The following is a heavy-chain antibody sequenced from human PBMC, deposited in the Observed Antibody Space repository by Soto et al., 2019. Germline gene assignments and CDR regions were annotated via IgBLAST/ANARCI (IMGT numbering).Heavy chain of an antibody. CDR3: ARGDPGDGYNLLDY. V-gene: IGHV3-30-3*01. CDR2: ISYDGSNK. D-gene: IGHD5-12*01. CDR1: GFTFSSYA. Sequence: ESGGGVVQPGRSLRLSCAASGFTFSSYAMHWVRQAPGKGLEWVAVISYDGSNKYYADSVKGRFTISRDNSKNTLYLQMNSLRAEDTAVYYCARGDPGDGYNLLDYWGQGTLVTVSS. J-gene: IGHJ4*02.